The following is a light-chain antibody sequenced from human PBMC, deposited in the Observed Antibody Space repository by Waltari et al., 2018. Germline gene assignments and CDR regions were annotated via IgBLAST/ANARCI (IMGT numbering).Light chain of an antibody. CDR2: DVS. Sequence: QSALTQPASVSGSPGQSITISCNGTSSDVGGYNYVSWYQQHPGKAPKLMIYDVSKRPSGVSNRFSGSKSGNTASLTISGLQAEDEADYYCSSYTSSSGVFGGGTKLTVL. V-gene: IGLV2-14*01. CDR3: SSYTSSSGV. CDR1: SSDVGGYNY. J-gene: IGLJ3*02.